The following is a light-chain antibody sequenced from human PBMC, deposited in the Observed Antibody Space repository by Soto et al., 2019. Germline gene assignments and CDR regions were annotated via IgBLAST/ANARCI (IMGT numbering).Light chain of an antibody. J-gene: IGKJ1*01. Sequence: EIVLTQSPGTLSLSPGESATLSCRASQSVSSSYLAWYQQKLGQAPRLLIYAASSRATGIPDRFSGRGSGTDFTLTLSRLEPDDFAVYYCQQYGTSPRTFGQGTKVDIK. V-gene: IGKV3-20*01. CDR2: AAS. CDR3: QQYGTSPRT. CDR1: QSVSSSY.